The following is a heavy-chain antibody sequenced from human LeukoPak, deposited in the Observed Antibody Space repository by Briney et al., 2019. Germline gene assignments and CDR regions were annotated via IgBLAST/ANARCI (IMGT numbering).Heavy chain of an antibody. D-gene: IGHD3-22*01. Sequence: SETLSLACTVSGGSISNYYWSWIRQPPGKGLEWIGYIYYSGSTNYNPSLKSRVTISVGTSKNQFSLKLSSVTAADTAVYYCARTDNSGYHDYWGQGILVTVSS. V-gene: IGHV4-59*01. CDR3: ARTDNSGYHDY. J-gene: IGHJ4*02. CDR1: GGSISNYY. CDR2: IYYSGST.